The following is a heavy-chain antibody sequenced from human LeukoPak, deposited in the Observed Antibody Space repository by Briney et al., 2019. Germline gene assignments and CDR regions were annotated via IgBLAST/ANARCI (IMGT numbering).Heavy chain of an antibody. D-gene: IGHD6-19*01. CDR2: ISAYNGNT. Sequence: GASVKVSCKASGYTFTSYGISWVRQAPGQGLEWMGWISAYNGNTNYAQKFQGRVTMTEDTSTDTAYMELSSLRSEDTAVYYCALRGWSHPYYFDYWGQGTLVTVSS. CDR1: GYTFTSYG. J-gene: IGHJ4*02. CDR3: ALRGWSHPYYFDY. V-gene: IGHV1-18*01.